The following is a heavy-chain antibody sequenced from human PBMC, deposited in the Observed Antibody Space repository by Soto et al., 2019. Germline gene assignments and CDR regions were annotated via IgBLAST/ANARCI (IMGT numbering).Heavy chain of an antibody. CDR2: IIPVFRSA. V-gene: IGHV1-69*13. CDR1: GGTFSTHA. D-gene: IGHD2-21*02. CDR3: ARRYCASDNCPLFYYFVDL. J-gene: IGHJ6*02. Sequence: SVKVSCKASGGTFSTHAIIWVRQAPGQGFEWMGGIIPVFRSANYAQRFRGRITITADEYTSTVYLYLNDLRSDDTAVYYCARRYCASDNCPLFYYFVDLWGLGTTVTVSS.